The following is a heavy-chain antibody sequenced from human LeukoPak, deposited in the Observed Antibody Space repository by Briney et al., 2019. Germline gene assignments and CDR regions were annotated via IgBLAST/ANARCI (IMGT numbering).Heavy chain of an antibody. D-gene: IGHD4-17*01. CDR1: GGSISSSSYY. CDR3: ARDYGDYSRVAYNWFDP. Sequence: PSETLSLTCTVSGGSISSSSYYWGWIRQPPGKGLEWIGSIYYSGSTYYNLSLKSRVTISVDTSKNQFSLKLSSVTAADTAVYYCARDYGDYSRVAYNWFDPWGQGTLVTVSS. J-gene: IGHJ5*02. CDR2: IYYSGST. V-gene: IGHV4-39*07.